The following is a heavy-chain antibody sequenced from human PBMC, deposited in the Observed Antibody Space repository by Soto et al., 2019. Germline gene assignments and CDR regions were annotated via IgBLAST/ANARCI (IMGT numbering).Heavy chain of an antibody. V-gene: IGHV4-59*01. Sequence: SETLSLTCTVSGGSISSYYWSWIRQPPGKGLEWIGYIYYSGSTNYNPSLKSRVTISVDASKNQFSLKLSSVTAADTAVYYCAKLAAAAGYYFDYWGQGTLVTVSS. CDR3: AKLAAAAGYYFDY. CDR2: IYYSGST. D-gene: IGHD6-13*01. J-gene: IGHJ4*02. CDR1: GGSISSYY.